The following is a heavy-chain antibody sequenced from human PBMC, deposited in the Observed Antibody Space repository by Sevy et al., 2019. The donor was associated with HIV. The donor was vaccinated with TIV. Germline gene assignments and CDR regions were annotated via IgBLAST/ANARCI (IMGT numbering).Heavy chain of an antibody. CDR1: GFTFSSYG. J-gene: IGHJ4*02. CDR2: IWYDGSNK. CDR3: ARRYGSGSKGDYFDY. V-gene: IGHV3-33*01. D-gene: IGHD3-10*01. Sequence: GGSLRLSCAASGFTFSSYGMHWVRQAPGKGLEWVAVIWYDGSNKYYADSVKGRFTISRDNSKNTLYLQMSSLRAEDTAVYYCARRYGSGSKGDYFDYWGQGTLVTVSS.